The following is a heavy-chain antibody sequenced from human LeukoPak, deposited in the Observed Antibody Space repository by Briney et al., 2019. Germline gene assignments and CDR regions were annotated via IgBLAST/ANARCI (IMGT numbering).Heavy chain of an antibody. CDR3: ARDGAWSATDY. CDR1: AASISSYY. CDR2: IYTSGST. D-gene: IGHD3-3*01. V-gene: IGHV4-4*07. J-gene: IGHJ4*02. Sequence: EPSETLSPTRTVSAASISSYYWSWIRQPAGKGREWIGRIYTSGSTNYNPSLKSRVTMSVDTSKNQFSLKLSSVTAADTAVYYCARDGAWSATDYWGQGTLVTVSS.